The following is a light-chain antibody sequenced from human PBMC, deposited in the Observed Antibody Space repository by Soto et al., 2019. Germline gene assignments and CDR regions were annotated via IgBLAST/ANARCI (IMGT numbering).Light chain of an antibody. V-gene: IGKV1-9*01. J-gene: IGKJ3*01. CDR1: QDISRY. CDR3: QQLQSSPFT. Sequence: IQLTQSPSSLSASVGDRVTITCRASQDISRYLAWYQQTAGKSPKLLIYGTSTLQSGVPSRFSGIGSGTDFTLTISSLPPEDFATYYCQQLQSSPFTFGPGTKVDF. CDR2: GTS.